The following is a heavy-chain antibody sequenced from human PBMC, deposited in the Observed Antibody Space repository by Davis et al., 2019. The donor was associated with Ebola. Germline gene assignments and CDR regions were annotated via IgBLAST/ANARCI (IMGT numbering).Heavy chain of an antibody. CDR2: IIPIFGTA. D-gene: IGHD2-15*01. J-gene: IGHJ5*02. Sequence: AASVKVSCKASGCTFSSYAISWVRQAPGQGLEWMGGIIPIFGTANYAQKFQGRVTITADESTSTAYMELSSLRSEDTAVYYCARERLGYCSGGSCHDPWGQGTLVTVSS. V-gene: IGHV1-69*13. CDR3: ARERLGYCSGGSCHDP. CDR1: GCTFSSYA.